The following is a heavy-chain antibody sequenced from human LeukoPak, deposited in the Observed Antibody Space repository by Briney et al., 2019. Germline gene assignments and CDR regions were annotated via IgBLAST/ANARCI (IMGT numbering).Heavy chain of an antibody. Sequence: PGGSLRLSCAASGFTVSSNYMNWVRQAPGKGLEWVSIIYTGGTTYYADSVRGRFTIFRDNSKNTLYLQMNSLRAEDTAVYYCAKTMVRGQTDAFDIWGQGTMVTVSS. CDR2: IYTGGTT. CDR3: AKTMVRGQTDAFDI. J-gene: IGHJ3*02. CDR1: GFTVSSNY. V-gene: IGHV3-53*05. D-gene: IGHD3-10*01.